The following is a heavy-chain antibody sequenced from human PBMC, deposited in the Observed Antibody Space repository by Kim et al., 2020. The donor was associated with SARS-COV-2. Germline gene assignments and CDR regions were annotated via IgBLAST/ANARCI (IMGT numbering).Heavy chain of an antibody. CDR3: ARGGSYATFDY. Sequence: STNDNPSLKSRVTISVDTSKNQFSLKLSSVTAADTAVYYCARGGSYATFDYWGQGTLVTVSS. D-gene: IGHD3-16*01. V-gene: IGHV4-34*01. CDR2: ST. J-gene: IGHJ4*02.